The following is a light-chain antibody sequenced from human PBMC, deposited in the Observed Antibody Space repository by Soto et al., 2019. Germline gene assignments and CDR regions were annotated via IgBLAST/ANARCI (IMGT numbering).Light chain of an antibody. CDR2: GSA. CDR1: QTVSSSY. J-gene: IGKJ1*01. V-gene: IGKV3-20*01. Sequence: EIVLTQSPGTLSLSPGERATLSCRASQTVSSSYLAWYQQKPGQAPRLLIYGSASRATGIPDRFSGGGSGTDFTLTISRLEPEDFAVYYCQQYGSSLWTFGQGTKVEI. CDR3: QQYGSSLWT.